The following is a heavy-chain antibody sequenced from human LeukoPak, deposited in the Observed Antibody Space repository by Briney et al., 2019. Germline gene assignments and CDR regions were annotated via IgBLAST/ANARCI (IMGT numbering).Heavy chain of an antibody. CDR1: GGSISSSTYY. J-gene: IGHJ6*02. CDR3: ARRDRGGYYGMDV. CDR2: IYYSGGT. D-gene: IGHD3-16*01. V-gene: IGHV4-39*01. Sequence: SETLSLTCTVSGGSISSSTYYWDWIRQPPGKGLEWIGNIYYSGGTYYNPSLKSRVTISVDTSKNQFSLKLSSATATDTAVYYCARRDRGGYYGMDVWGQGTTVTVSS.